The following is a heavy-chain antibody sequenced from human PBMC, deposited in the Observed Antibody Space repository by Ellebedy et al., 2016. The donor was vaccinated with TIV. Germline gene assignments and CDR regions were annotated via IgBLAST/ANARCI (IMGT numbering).Heavy chain of an antibody. CDR3: ARSYYYYMDV. J-gene: IGHJ6*03. CDR2: TYYRSKWYN. V-gene: IGHV6-1*01. Sequence: SQTLSLTCAISGDSVSSNSATWSWIRQSPSRGLEWLGRTYYRSKWYNDYGVSVKSRITINADTLKNQFSLQLNSVTPEDTAVYYCARSYYYYMDVWGKGTTVTVS. CDR1: GDSVSSNSAT.